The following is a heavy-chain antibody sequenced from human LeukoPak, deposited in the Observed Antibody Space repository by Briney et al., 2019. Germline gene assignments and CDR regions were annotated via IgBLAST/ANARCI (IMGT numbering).Heavy chain of an antibody. V-gene: IGHV4-59*01. J-gene: IGHJ4*02. CDR3: ARVGEVYDYVWGSYRYTAFDY. CDR1: GGSISSYY. Sequence: SETLSLTCTVSGGSISSYYWSWIRQPPGKGLEWIGYIYYSGSTNYNPSLKSRVTISVDTSKNQFSLKLSSVTAADTAVYYCARVGEVYDYVWGSYRYTAFDYSGQGTLVTVSS. D-gene: IGHD3-16*02. CDR2: IYYSGST.